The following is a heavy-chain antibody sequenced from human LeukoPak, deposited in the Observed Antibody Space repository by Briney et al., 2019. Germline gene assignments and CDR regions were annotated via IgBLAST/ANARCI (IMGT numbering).Heavy chain of an antibody. V-gene: IGHV4-4*07. CDR2: IHTIGVT. CDR3: ARDPAAAGIDAFDI. CDR1: TSSISSYY. Sequence: SQTLSLTCTVSTSSISSYYWSWIRPPAGGGLDWIGRIHTIGVTNYNPSLKSRVTMSLDTSKNQLSLTLTSVTAADTAVYYCARDPAAAGIDAFDIWGQGTMVTVSS. D-gene: IGHD6-13*01. J-gene: IGHJ3*02.